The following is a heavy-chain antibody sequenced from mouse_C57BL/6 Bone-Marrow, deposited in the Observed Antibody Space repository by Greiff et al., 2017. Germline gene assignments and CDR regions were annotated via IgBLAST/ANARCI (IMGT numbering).Heavy chain of an antibody. CDR2: IRLKSDNYAT. CDR1: GFTFSNYW. V-gene: IGHV6-3*01. CDR3: TGLLTSYYFDY. D-gene: IGHD2-1*01. Sequence: EVQGVESGGGLVQPGGSMKLSCVASGFTFSNYWMNWVRQSPEKGLEWVAQIRLKSDNYATNYAESVKGRFTISRDDSKSSVYLQMNNLRAEDTGIYYCTGLLTSYYFDYWGQGTTLTVSS. J-gene: IGHJ2*01.